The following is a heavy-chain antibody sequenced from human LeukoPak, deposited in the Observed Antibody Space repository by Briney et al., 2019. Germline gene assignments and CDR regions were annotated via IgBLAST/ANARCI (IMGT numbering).Heavy chain of an antibody. D-gene: IGHD3-22*01. J-gene: IGHJ5*02. CDR3: ARAAYYYDSSPNWFDP. V-gene: IGHV1-18*01. Sequence: ASVKVSCKASGYTFTSYGISWVRQAPGQGLEWMGWISAYNGNTNYAQKLQGRVTMTTDTSTSTAYMELRSLGSDDTAVYYCARAAYYYDSSPNWFDPWGQGTLVTVSS. CDR1: GYTFTSYG. CDR2: ISAYNGNT.